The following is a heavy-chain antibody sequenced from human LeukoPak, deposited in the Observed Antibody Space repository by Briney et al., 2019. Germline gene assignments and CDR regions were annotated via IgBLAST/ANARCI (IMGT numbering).Heavy chain of an antibody. CDR1: GFTFSNAW. CDR3: TYRIAVAVGDY. CDR2: IKSKTDGGTT. J-gene: IGHJ4*02. V-gene: IGHV3-15*01. Sequence: GGSLRLSCAASGFTFSNAWMSWVRQAPGKGLEWVGRIKSKTDGGTTDYAAPVKGRFTISRDDSKNTLYLQMNSLKTEDTAVYYCTYRIAVAVGDYWGQGTLVTVSS. D-gene: IGHD6-19*01.